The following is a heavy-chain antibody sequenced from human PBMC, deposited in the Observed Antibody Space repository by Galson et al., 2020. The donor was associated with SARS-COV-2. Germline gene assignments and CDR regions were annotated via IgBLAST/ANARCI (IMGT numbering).Heavy chain of an antibody. D-gene: IGHD2-15*01. CDR1: EFTFSSYE. J-gene: IGHJ3*02. Sequence: GGSLRLSCAGSEFTFSSYEMNWVRQAPGKGLEWVSYISGSGTNIYYADSVKGRFTISRDNAMNSLYLQMTSLRAEDTAVYYCASPYLAAASFFGAFDIWGLGTMVTVSS. CDR3: ASPYLAAASFFGAFDI. V-gene: IGHV3-48*03. CDR2: ISGSGTNI.